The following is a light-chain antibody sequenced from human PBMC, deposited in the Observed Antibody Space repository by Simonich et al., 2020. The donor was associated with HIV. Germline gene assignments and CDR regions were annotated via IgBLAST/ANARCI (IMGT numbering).Light chain of an antibody. CDR1: IGSIASNY. CDR2: ENN. Sequence: NFMLTQPHSVSESPGKTVTISCTRSIGSIASNYVQWYQQRPCSSPTTVIYENNHRPSGVPDRFSGSIDSSSNSASLTISGLKTEDEADYYCQSYDSSNRGVFGGGTKLTVL. J-gene: IGLJ3*02. V-gene: IGLV6-57*01. CDR3: QSYDSSNRGV.